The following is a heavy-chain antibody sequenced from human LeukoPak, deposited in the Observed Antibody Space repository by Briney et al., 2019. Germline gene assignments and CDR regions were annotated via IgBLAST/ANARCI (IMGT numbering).Heavy chain of an antibody. V-gene: IGHV3-21*01. CDR2: ITSSSSYI. CDR1: EFTFGDFA. CDR3: ARDLIYYDSSGSDY. Sequence: GGSLRLSCTASEFTFGDFAISWVRQAPGKGLEWVSSITSSSSYIYYADSVKGRFTISRDNAKNSLYLQMNSLRAEDTAVYYCARDLIYYDSSGSDYWGQGTLVTVSS. J-gene: IGHJ4*02. D-gene: IGHD3-22*01.